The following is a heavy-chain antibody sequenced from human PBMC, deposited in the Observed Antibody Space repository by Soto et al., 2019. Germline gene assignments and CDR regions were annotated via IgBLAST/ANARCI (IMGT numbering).Heavy chain of an antibody. CDR1: GYTFTSYA. CDR3: ARGTYYYGSGSYHQPDY. D-gene: IGHD3-10*01. Sequence: ASVKVSCKASGYTFTSYAMHWVRQAPGQRLEWMGWINAGNGNTKYSQKFQGRVTITRDTSASTAYMELSSLRSEDTAVYYCARGTYYYGSGSYHQPDYWGQGTLVTVSS. V-gene: IGHV1-3*01. CDR2: INAGNGNT. J-gene: IGHJ4*02.